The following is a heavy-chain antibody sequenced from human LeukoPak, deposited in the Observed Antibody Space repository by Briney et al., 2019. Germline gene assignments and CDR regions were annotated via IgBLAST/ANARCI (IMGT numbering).Heavy chain of an antibody. CDR2: ITSSGSTI. CDR1: GFTFSDYY. Sequence: PGGSLRLSCTASGFTFSDYYMIWIRQAPGKELERVSYITSSGSTIYYADSVKGRFTISRDNAKHSLYLQMNSLRAEDTAVYYCARFYSNYGTSWFDPWGQGTLVTVSS. CDR3: ARFYSNYGTSWFDP. J-gene: IGHJ5*02. D-gene: IGHD4-11*01. V-gene: IGHV3-11*01.